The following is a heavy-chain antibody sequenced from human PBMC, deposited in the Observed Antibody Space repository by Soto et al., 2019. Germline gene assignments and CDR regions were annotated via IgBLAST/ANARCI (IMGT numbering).Heavy chain of an antibody. D-gene: IGHD2-15*01. V-gene: IGHV1-2*04. CDR2: LNPNRGTT. CDR3: ARARDYCSGGSCYPPGSFDP. J-gene: IGHJ5*02. Sequence: VASLKVSCRASGYTCTCYYRHLVRQAPGQGLESTGGLNPNRGTTNYAQKFQGWVKMTRDPSTSTAYMALSRLRSDDKAVYYCARARDYCSGGSCYPPGSFDPWGQGTLVTSPQ. CDR1: GYTCTCYY.